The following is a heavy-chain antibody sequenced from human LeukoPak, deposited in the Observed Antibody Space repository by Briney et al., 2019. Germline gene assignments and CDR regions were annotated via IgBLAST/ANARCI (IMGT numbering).Heavy chain of an antibody. J-gene: IGHJ5*01. V-gene: IGHV3-48*03. CDR2: ISSSGSTI. Sequence: GGSLRLSCAASGFTFSSYEMNWVRQAPGKGLEWVSYISSSGSTIYYADSVKGRFTISRDNAKNSLYLQMNSLRAEDTAVYYCAKDRHAPGRYCSSTSCFPFDSWGQGTLVTVSS. CDR1: GFTFSSYE. CDR3: AKDRHAPGRYCSSTSCFPFDS. D-gene: IGHD2-2*01.